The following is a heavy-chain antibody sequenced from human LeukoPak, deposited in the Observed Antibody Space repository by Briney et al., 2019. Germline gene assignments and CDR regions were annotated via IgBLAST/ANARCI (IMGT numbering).Heavy chain of an antibody. D-gene: IGHD5-24*01. CDR3: ARDRDTNNWFDL. Sequence: SETLSLTCTASGGSISSTPYYWGWVRQPPGKGLEWIGTIYYSGSTYYNPSLKSRITISVDTSKNQFSLKLSSVTAADTAVYYCARDRDTNNWFDLWGQGTLVTVSS. V-gene: IGHV4-39*01. CDR2: IYYSGST. J-gene: IGHJ5*02. CDR1: GGSISSTPYY.